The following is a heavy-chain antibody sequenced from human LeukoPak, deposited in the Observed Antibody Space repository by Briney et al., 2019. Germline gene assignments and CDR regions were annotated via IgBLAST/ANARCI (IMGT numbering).Heavy chain of an antibody. CDR1: GGSISSGGYY. V-gene: IGHV4-39*01. CDR2: IYYSGST. CDR3: ARLHTELNIDY. Sequence: SETLSLTCTVSGGSISSGGYYWSWIRQPPGKGLEWIGSIYYSGSTYYNPSLKSRVTISVDTSKNQFSLKLSSVTAADTAVYYCARLHTELNIDYWGQGTLVTVSS. D-gene: IGHD1-14*01. J-gene: IGHJ4*02.